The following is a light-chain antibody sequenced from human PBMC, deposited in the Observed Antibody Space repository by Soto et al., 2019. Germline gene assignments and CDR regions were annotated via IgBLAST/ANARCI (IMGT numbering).Light chain of an antibody. CDR3: QHCSNCTIT. CDR1: RSVSTY. V-gene: IGKV3-11*01. Sequence: IVLTQSAITLSWSPGERATLSFSVNRSVSTYLAWYQHKPGQAPRLLIHDASNRATGVPARFSGGGSGTDFTLTISSLEPGDFAVYYCQHCSNCTITFGQGTRLEIK. J-gene: IGKJ5*01. CDR2: DAS.